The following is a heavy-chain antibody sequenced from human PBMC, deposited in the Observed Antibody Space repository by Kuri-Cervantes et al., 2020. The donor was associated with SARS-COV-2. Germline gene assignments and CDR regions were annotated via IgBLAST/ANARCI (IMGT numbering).Heavy chain of an antibody. CDR3: ASYPTRNWGLDY. J-gene: IGHJ4*02. CDR2: IYYSGTT. CDR1: GGSISSSSYY. V-gene: IGHV4-39*07. Sequence: GSLRLSCSVSGGSISSSSYYWGWIRQPPGKGLEWIGSIYYSGTTYYNPSLKSRVTISVDTSKNQFSLKLSSVTAADTAVYYCASYPTRNWGLDYWGQGTLVTVSS. D-gene: IGHD7-27*01.